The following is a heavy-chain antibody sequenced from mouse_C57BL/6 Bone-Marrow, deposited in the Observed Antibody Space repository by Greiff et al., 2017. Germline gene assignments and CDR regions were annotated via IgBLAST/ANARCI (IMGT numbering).Heavy chain of an antibody. D-gene: IGHD1-3*01. CDR2: ISSGSSTI. CDR1: GFTFSDYG. Sequence: EVQLVESGGGLVKPGGSLKLSCAASGFTFSDYGMHWVRQAPEKGLEWVAYISSGSSTIYYADTVKGRFTISRDNAKNTLFLQMTSLRSEDTAMYYSARGPHCGQVKGYYFDYWGQGTTLTVSS. CDR3: ARGPHCGQVKGYYFDY. J-gene: IGHJ2*01. V-gene: IGHV5-17*01.